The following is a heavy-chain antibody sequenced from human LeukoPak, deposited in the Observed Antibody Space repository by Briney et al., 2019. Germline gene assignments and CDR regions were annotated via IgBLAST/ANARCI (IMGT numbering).Heavy chain of an antibody. CDR3: AGYQRTGLSAAGLDY. CDR1: GGSINYDY. V-gene: IGHV4-59*01. D-gene: IGHD6-13*01. J-gene: IGHJ4*02. Sequence: SETLSLTCTVSGGSINYDYWSWIRRPPGKGLEWIGYVFYSGSTNYSPSLRGRVTMSVDTSKNQFSLRLSSLTASDTAVYYCAGYQRTGLSAAGLDYWGQGILVTVSS. CDR2: VFYSGST.